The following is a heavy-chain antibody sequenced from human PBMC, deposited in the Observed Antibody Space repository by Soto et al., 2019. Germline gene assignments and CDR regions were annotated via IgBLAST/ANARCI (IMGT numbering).Heavy chain of an antibody. V-gene: IGHV3-23*01. CDR1: GFSFSSYA. CDR3: AKIAGAYSSGWYHY. Sequence: EVQLLESGGGLVQPGGSLRLSCAASGFSFSSYAMSWVRQAPGKGLEWVSAISGSGGSTYYADSVRGRFTISRDNSKHTLYLQMNSLRAEDTAVYYCAKIAGAYSSGWYHYWGQGTLVTVSS. J-gene: IGHJ4*02. CDR2: ISGSGGST. D-gene: IGHD6-19*01.